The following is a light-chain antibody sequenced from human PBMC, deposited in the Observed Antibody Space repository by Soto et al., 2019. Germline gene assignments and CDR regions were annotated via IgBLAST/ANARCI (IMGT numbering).Light chain of an antibody. CDR3: HQYGGSPWT. J-gene: IGKJ1*01. Sequence: EVVLTQSPGTLSLSPGERATLSCRASQSVSSTYLAWYQQKPGQAPRLLIYGASSRASGIPDRFSGSGPGTDFTLSISRLEPEDFAVYFCHQYGGSPWTFGQGTKVDIK. V-gene: IGKV3-20*01. CDR2: GAS. CDR1: QSVSSTY.